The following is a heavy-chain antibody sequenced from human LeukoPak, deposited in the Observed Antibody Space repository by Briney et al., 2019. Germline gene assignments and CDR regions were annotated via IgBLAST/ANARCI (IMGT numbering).Heavy chain of an antibody. CDR1: GFTFSSYG. CDR2: ISGSGGST. D-gene: IGHD5-12*01. V-gene: IGHV3-23*01. CDR3: AKDGAWLRFDD. J-gene: IGHJ4*02. Sequence: GGSLRLSCAASGFTFSSYGMSWVRQAPGKGLEWVSAISGSGGSTYYADSVKGRFTISRDDSKNTLYLQMKNLRAEDTAVYYCAKDGAWLRFDDWGQGILVSVSS.